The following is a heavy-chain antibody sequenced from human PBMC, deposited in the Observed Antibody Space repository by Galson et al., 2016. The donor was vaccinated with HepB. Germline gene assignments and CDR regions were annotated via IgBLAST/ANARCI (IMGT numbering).Heavy chain of an antibody. J-gene: IGHJ4*02. CDR2: IYDTGST. D-gene: IGHD6-25*01. CDR1: GGSISSYY. V-gene: IGHV4-59*01. Sequence: SETLSLTCTVSGGSISSYYWSWIRQPPGKGLEWIGYIYDTGSTLYNPSLKSRVTISVDTSKNQLSLNLRSVTAADAAVYYCARDKGEAAAGRGNFDYWGQGTLVTVSS. CDR3: ARDKGEAAAGRGNFDY.